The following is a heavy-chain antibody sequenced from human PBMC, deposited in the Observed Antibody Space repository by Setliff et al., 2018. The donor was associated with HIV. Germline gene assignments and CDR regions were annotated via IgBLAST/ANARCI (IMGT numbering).Heavy chain of an antibody. CDR2: IDPNSGDT. CDR3: ARADVLLCDY. D-gene: IGHD3-16*01. CDR1: GYTFTGHY. J-gene: IGHJ4*02. Sequence: GASVKVSCKASGYTFTGHYLHWVRQAPGQGLEWMGWIDPNSGDTNYAQKFQGRVTITSDTSVSTAYMGLRRLSSDDTAVYYCARADVLLCDYWGQGTLVTVSS. V-gene: IGHV1-2*02.